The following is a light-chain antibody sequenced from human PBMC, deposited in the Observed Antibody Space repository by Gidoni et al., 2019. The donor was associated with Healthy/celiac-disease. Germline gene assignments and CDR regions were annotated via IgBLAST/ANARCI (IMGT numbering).Light chain of an antibody. CDR3: QQYGSSPPIT. CDR1: QSVSSSY. CDR2: GAS. V-gene: IGKV3-20*01. J-gene: IGKJ5*01. Sequence: ELVLTQSPGTLSLSPGERATLSCRASQSVSSSYLAWYQPKPGQAPRLLIYGASSRATGIPDRFSGSGSGTDFTLTISRLEPEDFAVYYCQQYGSSPPITCGQGTRLEIK.